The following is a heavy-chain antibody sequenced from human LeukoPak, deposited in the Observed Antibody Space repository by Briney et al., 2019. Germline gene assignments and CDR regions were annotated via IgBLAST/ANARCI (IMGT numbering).Heavy chain of an antibody. CDR2: ISWNSGYI. J-gene: IGHJ4*02. CDR3: AKVRGTYSSGYFFDY. Sequence: GRSLRLSCAAPGFTFDNYAMHWVRQAPGKGLEWLSIISWNSGYIGYADSVKGRFTISRDNAKKSLDLQMNSLRAGDTAFYYCAKVRGTYSSGYFFDYWGQGTLVTVSS. V-gene: IGHV3-9*01. CDR1: GFTFDNYA. D-gene: IGHD6-19*01.